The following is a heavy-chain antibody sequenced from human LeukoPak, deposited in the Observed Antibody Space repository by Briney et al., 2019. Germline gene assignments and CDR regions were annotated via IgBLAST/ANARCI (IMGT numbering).Heavy chain of an antibody. Sequence: GGSLRLSCAASGFTFSSYSMNWVRQAPGKGLERVSSISSSSSYIYYADSVKGRFTISRDNAKNSLYLQMNSLRAEDTAVYYCALQELSLYINDAFDIWGQGTMVTVSS. CDR2: ISSSSSYI. V-gene: IGHV3-21*01. D-gene: IGHD3-16*02. CDR3: ALQELSLYINDAFDI. CDR1: GFTFSSYS. J-gene: IGHJ3*02.